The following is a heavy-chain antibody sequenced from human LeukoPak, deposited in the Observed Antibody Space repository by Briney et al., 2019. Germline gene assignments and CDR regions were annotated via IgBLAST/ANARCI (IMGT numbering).Heavy chain of an antibody. Sequence: GGSLRVSCAASGFTVSDNYMSWVRQAPGKGLEWVSVIYSGGSTYYADSVKGRFTISRDNSKNTLYLQMNSLRAEDTAVYYCARDFMATITDYWDQGTLVTVSS. J-gene: IGHJ4*02. V-gene: IGHV3-66*01. CDR2: IYSGGST. CDR3: ARDFMATITDY. D-gene: IGHD5-24*01. CDR1: GFTVSDNY.